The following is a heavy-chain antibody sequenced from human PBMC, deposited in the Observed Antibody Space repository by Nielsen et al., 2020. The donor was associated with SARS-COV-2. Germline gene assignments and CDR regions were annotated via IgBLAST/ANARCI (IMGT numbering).Heavy chain of an antibody. CDR1: GFTFSSYG. D-gene: IGHD3-10*01. Sequence: GGSLRLSCAASGFTFSSYGMHWVRQAPGKGLEWVAVISYDGSNKYYADSVKGRFTISRDNSKNTLYLQMSSLRPEDTAVYYCAKDRGSGSYPDYYYYGMDVWGQGTTVTVSS. J-gene: IGHJ6*02. V-gene: IGHV3-30*18. CDR3: AKDRGSGSYPDYYYYGMDV. CDR2: ISYDGSNK.